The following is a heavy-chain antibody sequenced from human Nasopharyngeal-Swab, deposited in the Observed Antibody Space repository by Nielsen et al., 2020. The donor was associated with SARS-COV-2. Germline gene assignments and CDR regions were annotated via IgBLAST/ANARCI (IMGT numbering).Heavy chain of an antibody. CDR1: GYTLTELS. J-gene: IGHJ5*02. V-gene: IGHV1-24*01. CDR2: FDPEDGET. D-gene: IGHD6-19*01. Sequence: ALVKVSCKVSGYTLTELSMHWVRQAPGKGLEWMGGFDPEDGETIYAQKFQGRVTMTEDTSTDTAYMELSSLRSEDTAVYYCATGQQWLVQWFDPWGQGTLVTVSS. CDR3: ATGQQWLVQWFDP.